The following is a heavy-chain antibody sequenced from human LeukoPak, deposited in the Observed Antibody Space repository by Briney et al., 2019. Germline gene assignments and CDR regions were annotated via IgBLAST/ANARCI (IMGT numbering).Heavy chain of an antibody. CDR3: AKAMKGYCSSTSCYGHDAFDI. CDR2: ISYDGSNK. J-gene: IGHJ3*02. CDR1: GFTFSSYG. D-gene: IGHD2-2*01. V-gene: IGHV3-30*18. Sequence: GGSLRLSCAASGFTFSSYGMHWVRQAPGKGLEWVAVISYDGSNKYYADSVKGRFTISRDNSKNTLYLQMNSLRAEDTAVYYCAKAMKGYCSSTSCYGHDAFDIWGQGTMVTVSS.